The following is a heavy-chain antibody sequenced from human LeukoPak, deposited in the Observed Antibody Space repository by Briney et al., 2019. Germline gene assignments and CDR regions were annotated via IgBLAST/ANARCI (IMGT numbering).Heavy chain of an antibody. J-gene: IGHJ4*02. CDR2: ISGSGGST. D-gene: IGHD3-10*01. V-gene: IGHV3-23*01. Sequence: GGSLRLSCAASGFTFTNYAMTWVRQAPGKGLEWVSAISGSGGSTYYADSVKGRFTISRDNSKNTLYLQMNSLRAEDTAVYYCAKKSWFGELPHFDYWGQGTLVTVSS. CDR3: AKKSWFGELPHFDY. CDR1: GFTFTNYA.